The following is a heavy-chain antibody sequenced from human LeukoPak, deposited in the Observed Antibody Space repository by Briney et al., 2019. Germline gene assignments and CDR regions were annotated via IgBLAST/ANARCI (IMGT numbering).Heavy chain of an antibody. V-gene: IGHV4-59*08. CDR1: GGSMSTYY. CDR2: IHSSGSA. Sequence: SETLSLTCTIPGGSMSTYYWTWIRQPPGKGLEWIGYIHSSGSANYKPSLKSRVTISVDTSKNQFSLKLTSVSAADTAVYYCARLAAFSMDVWGKGTSVTVSS. J-gene: IGHJ6*04. CDR3: ARLAAFSMDV.